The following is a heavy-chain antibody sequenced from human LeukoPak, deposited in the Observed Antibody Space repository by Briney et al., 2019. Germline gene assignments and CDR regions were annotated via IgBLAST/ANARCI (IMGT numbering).Heavy chain of an antibody. CDR1: GGTFSSYA. CDR3: AREPSYYYDSSGYYYAYYFDY. Sequence: SVKVSCKASGGTFSSYAISWVLQAPGQGLEWMGGIIPIFGTANYAQKFQGRVTITTDESTSTAYMELSSLRSEDTAVYYCAREPSYYYDSSGYYYAYYFDYWGQGTLVTVSS. J-gene: IGHJ4*02. D-gene: IGHD3-22*01. CDR2: IIPIFGTA. V-gene: IGHV1-69*05.